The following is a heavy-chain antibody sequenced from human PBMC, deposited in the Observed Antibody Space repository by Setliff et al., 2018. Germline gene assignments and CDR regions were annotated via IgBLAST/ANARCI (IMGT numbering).Heavy chain of an antibody. J-gene: IGHJ6*03. V-gene: IGHV4-39*01. D-gene: IGHD2-2*01. CDR2: IYYSGST. CDR3: ARLGGSSTSGGFYYFYYYMDV. Sequence: TSETLSLTCTVSGGSISSSSYYWGWIRQPPGKGLEWIGSIYYSGSTYYNPSLKSRVTISVDTSKNQFSLNLSSVTAADTAVYYCARLGGSSTSGGFYYFYYYMDVWGKGTTVTV. CDR1: GGSISSSSYY.